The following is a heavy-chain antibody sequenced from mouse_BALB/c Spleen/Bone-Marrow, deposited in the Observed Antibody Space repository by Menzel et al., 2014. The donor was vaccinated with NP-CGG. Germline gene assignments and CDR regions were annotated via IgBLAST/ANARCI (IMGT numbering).Heavy chain of an antibody. Sequence: EVQLQESGPELVKPGASMKISCRASGYSFTGYTMNWVKQSHGKNLEWIGLINPYNGGTSYNQNFKVKASLTVDKSSSTAYMELHSLTSEDSAVYYCAKNYRYDGALDYWGQGTSVTVSS. J-gene: IGHJ4*01. CDR2: INPYNGGT. CDR1: GYSFTGYT. D-gene: IGHD2-14*01. V-gene: IGHV1-18*01. CDR3: AKNYRYDGALDY.